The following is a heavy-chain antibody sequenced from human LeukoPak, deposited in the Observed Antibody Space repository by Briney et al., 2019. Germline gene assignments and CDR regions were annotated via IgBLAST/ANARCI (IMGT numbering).Heavy chain of an antibody. V-gene: IGHV4-59*01. J-gene: IGHJ6*03. CDR1: GASISSYY. CDR3: ARDLEGFAEYYMDV. D-gene: IGHD3-3*01. Sequence: SETPSLTCTVSGASISSYYWSWIRQPPGKGLEWIGYIYYSGSTNYNPSLKSRVTISVDTSKNQFSLKLSSVTAADTAVYYCARDLEGFAEYYMDVWGKGTTVTVSS. CDR2: IYYSGST.